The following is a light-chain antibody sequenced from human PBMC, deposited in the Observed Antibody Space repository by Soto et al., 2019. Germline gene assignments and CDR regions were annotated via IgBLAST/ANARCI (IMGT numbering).Light chain of an antibody. V-gene: IGKV3-15*01. CDR2: DAS. CDR3: QQYNNWPPWT. J-gene: IGKJ1*01. CDR1: HSVNSN. Sequence: EIVMTQSPATLSVSPGERATLSCRASHSVNSNLVWYQQKPGQAPRLLIYDASTRAPGIPARFSGSGSGTGFTLTISSLQSEDFAVYYCQQYNNWPPWTFGQGTKVEIK.